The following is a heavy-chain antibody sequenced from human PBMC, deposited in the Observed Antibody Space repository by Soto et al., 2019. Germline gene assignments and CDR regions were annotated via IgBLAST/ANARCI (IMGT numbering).Heavy chain of an antibody. CDR1: GGSISSYY. CDR3: ARAKTTVTLNYYYYYMDV. J-gene: IGHJ6*03. V-gene: IGHV4-59*01. D-gene: IGHD4-17*01. Sequence: SETLSLTCTVSGGSISSYYWSWIRQPPGKGLEWIGYIYYSGSTNYNPSLKSRVTISVDTSKNQFSLKLSSVTAADTAVYYCARAKTTVTLNYYYYYMDVWGKGTTVTVSS. CDR2: IYYSGST.